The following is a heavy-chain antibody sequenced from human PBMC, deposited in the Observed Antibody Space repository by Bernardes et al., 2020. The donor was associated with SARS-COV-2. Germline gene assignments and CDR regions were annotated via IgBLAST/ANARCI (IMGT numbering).Heavy chain of an antibody. CDR3: ARDVGGTDWRFGFDV. CDR2: ISGSGNTT. D-gene: IGHD3-9*01. CDR1: GFTFTKCD. V-gene: IGHV3-23*01. Sequence: GGSLRLSCAASGFTFTKCDMSWVRQAPGKGLEWISGISGSGNTTYYADSVKGRFTISRDNSRNTLYLQMDSLRAEDTAVYYCARDVGGTDWRFGFDVWGPGTMVHVSS. J-gene: IGHJ3*01.